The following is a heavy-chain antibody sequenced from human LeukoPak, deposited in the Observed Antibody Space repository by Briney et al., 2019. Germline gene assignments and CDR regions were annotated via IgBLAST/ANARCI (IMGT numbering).Heavy chain of an antibody. Sequence: ASVKVSRKASGYTFTGYYMHWVRQAPGQGLEWMGWINPNSGGTNYAQKFQGRVTMTRDTSISTAYMELSRLRSDDTAVYYCAREVTGDPYYYYGMDVWGQGTTVTVSS. CDR1: GYTFTGYY. V-gene: IGHV1-2*02. CDR3: AREVTGDPYYYYGMDV. D-gene: IGHD7-27*01. CDR2: INPNSGGT. J-gene: IGHJ6*02.